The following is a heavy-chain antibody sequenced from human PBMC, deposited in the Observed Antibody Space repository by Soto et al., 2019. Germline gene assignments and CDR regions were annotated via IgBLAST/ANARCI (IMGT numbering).Heavy chain of an antibody. CDR1: GGSISSYY. CDR3: ATSYDFWSGYTFDY. V-gene: IGHV4-59*08. D-gene: IGHD3-3*01. Sequence: SETLSLTCTVSGGSISSYYWSWIRQPPGKGLEWIGYIYYSGSTNYNPSLKSRVTISVDTSKNQFSLKLSSVTAADTAVYYCATSYDFWSGYTFDYWGQGTLVTVSS. CDR2: IYYSGST. J-gene: IGHJ4*02.